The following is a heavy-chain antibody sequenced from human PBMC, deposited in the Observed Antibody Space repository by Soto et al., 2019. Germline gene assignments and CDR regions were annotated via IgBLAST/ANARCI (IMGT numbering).Heavy chain of an antibody. CDR1: GGSISSSNW. Sequence: PSETLSLTCAVSGGSISSSNWWSWVRQPPGKGLEWIGEIYHSGSTNYNPSLKSRVTISVDTSKNQFSLKLSSVTAADTAVYYCARWEVDILTDTNWFDPWGQGTLVTVSS. J-gene: IGHJ5*02. CDR3: ARWEVDILTDTNWFDP. CDR2: IYHSGST. V-gene: IGHV4-4*02. D-gene: IGHD3-9*01.